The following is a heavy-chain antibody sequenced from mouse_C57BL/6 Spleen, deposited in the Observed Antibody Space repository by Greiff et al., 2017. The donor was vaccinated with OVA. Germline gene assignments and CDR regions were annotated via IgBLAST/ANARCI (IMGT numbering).Heavy chain of an antibody. D-gene: IGHD3-3*01. Sequence: DVMLVESGGGLVKPGGSLKLSCAASGFTFSSYAMSWVRQTPEKRLEWVATISDGGSYTDYPDNVKGRFTISRDNAKNNLYLQMSHLKSEDTAMYYCARDRGNYAMDYWGQGTSVTVSS. V-gene: IGHV5-4*01. CDR3: ARDRGNYAMDY. CDR1: GFTFSSYA. CDR2: ISDGGSYT. J-gene: IGHJ4*01.